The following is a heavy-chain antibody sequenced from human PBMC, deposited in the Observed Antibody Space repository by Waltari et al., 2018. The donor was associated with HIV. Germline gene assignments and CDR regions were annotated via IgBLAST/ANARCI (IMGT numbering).Heavy chain of an antibody. CDR1: GFTFSSYA. Sequence: EVQLLESGGGLVQPGGSLRLSCAASGFTFSSYAMSWVRQAPGKGLEWVSAISGSGGSTYYSDAVKGRFTISRDNSKNTLYLQMNSLRAEDTAVYYCANEWGLDSYGDPFDYWGQGTLVTVSS. V-gene: IGHV3-23*01. CDR3: ANEWGLDSYGDPFDY. D-gene: IGHD5-18*01. CDR2: ISGSGGST. J-gene: IGHJ4*02.